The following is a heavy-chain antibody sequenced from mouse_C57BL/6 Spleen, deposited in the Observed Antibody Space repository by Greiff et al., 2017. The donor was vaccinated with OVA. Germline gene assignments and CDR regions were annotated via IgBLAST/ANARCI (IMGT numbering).Heavy chain of an antibody. D-gene: IGHD1-1*01. Sequence: EVQLVESGGGLVKPGGSLKLSCAASGFTFSSYTMSWVRQTPEKRLEWVATISGGGGNTNYTDSVKGRVTISRDNAKNTLYRQMSSLRAEDTALYYYARNYGSSYDYAMDYWGQGTSVTVSS. V-gene: IGHV5-9*01. CDR3: ARNYGSSYDYAMDY. CDR1: GFTFSSYT. CDR2: ISGGGGNT. J-gene: IGHJ4*01.